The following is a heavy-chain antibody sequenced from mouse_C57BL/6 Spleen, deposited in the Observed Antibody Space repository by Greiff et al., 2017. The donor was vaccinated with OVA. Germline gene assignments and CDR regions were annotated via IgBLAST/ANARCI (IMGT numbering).Heavy chain of an antibody. CDR1: GSTFTSYW. Sequence: VQLQQPGAELVKPWASVELSCTASGSTFTSYWMQWVKQRPGQGLEWIGEIDPSDSYTNYNQKFKGKATLTVDTSSSTAYMQLSSLTSEDSAVYYCARAKTAQATSDYWGQGTTLTVSS. CDR2: IDPSDSYT. CDR3: ARAKTAQATSDY. J-gene: IGHJ2*01. D-gene: IGHD3-2*02. V-gene: IGHV1-50*01.